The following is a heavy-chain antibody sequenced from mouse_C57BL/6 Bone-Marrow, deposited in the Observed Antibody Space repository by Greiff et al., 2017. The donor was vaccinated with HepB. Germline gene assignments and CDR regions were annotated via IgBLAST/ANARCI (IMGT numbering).Heavy chain of an antibody. CDR3: ARGDYGSPFDY. Sequence: EVKLVESGPGLVKPSQSLSLTCSVTGYSITSGYYWNWIRQFPGNKLEWMGYISYDGSNNYNPSLKNRISITRDTSKNQFFLKLNSVTTEDTAIYYCARGDYGSPFDYWGQGTTLTVSS. V-gene: IGHV3-6*01. J-gene: IGHJ2*01. D-gene: IGHD1-1*01. CDR1: GYSITSGYY. CDR2: ISYDGSN.